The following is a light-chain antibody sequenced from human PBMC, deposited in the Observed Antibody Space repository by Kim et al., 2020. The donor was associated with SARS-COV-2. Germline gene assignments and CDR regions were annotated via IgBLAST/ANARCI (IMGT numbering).Light chain of an antibody. Sequence: GQRVTISCSGSSSNIGSNYVYWHQQLPGTAPKLLIYRNNQRPSGVPDRFSGSKSGTSASLAISGLRSEDEANYYCARWDDSLSGYVFGTGTKVTVL. CDR2: RNN. V-gene: IGLV1-47*01. CDR3: ARWDDSLSGYV. J-gene: IGLJ1*01. CDR1: SSNIGSNY.